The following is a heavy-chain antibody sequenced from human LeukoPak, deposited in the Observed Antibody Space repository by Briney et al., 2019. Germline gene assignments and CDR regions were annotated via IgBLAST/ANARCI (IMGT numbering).Heavy chain of an antibody. CDR1: GFTFSSYA. CDR3: AKDRQTYYYGSGSPSDY. J-gene: IGHJ4*02. D-gene: IGHD3-10*01. CDR2: ISGSGGST. Sequence: GGSLGLSCAASGFTFSSYAMSWVRQAPGKGLEWVSAISGSGGSTYYADSVKGRFTISRDNSKNTLYLQMNSLRAEDTAVYYCAKDRQTYYYGSGSPSDYWGQGTLVTVSS. V-gene: IGHV3-23*01.